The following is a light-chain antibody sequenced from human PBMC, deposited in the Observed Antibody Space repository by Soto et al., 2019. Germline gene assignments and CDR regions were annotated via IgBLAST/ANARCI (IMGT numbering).Light chain of an antibody. CDR2: SNS. CDR3: QAYDSSLSGYVI. J-gene: IGLJ2*01. V-gene: IGLV1-40*01. Sequence: QSVLTQPPSVSGAPGQRVTISCTGSSSNIGAGYDVHWYQQLPGTAPKLLIYSNSNRPSGVPDRFSGSKSGTSASLAITGLQAEDEADYYCQAYDSSLSGYVIFGGGNKLRVL. CDR1: SSNIGAGYD.